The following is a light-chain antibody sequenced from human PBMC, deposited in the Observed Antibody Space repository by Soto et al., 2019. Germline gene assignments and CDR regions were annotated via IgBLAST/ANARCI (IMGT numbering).Light chain of an antibody. CDR3: QQFNSYSYT. Sequence: DIQMTQSPSTLSASVGDRVTITCRASESTSTWVAWYQQKPGKAPKLLIYKASSLESGVPSRFSGSASGTEFTLTISSLQPDDFATYYCQQFNSYSYTFGQGTKLEIK. CDR2: KAS. V-gene: IGKV1-5*03. J-gene: IGKJ2*01. CDR1: ESTSTW.